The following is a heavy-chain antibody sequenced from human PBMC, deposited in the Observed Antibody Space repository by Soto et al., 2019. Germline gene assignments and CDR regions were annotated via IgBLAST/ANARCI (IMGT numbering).Heavy chain of an antibody. CDR2: INHSGST. CDR3: ARGATYYDFWSGHNWFDP. J-gene: IGHJ5*02. Sequence: PSETLSLTCAVYGGSFSGYCWSWIRQPPGKGLEWIGEINHSGSTNYNPSLKSRVTISVDTSKNQFSLKLSSVTAADTAVYYCARGATYYDFWSGHNWFDPWGQGTLVTVSS. CDR1: GGSFSGYC. D-gene: IGHD3-3*01. V-gene: IGHV4-34*01.